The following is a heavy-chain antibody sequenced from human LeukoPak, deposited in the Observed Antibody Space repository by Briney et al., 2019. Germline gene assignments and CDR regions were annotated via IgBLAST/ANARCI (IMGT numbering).Heavy chain of an antibody. CDR2: IYPSGGST. Sequence: GSVYVSSKPSVYTLSDDNLQSVRQTPEGRREWLGLIYPSGGSTISAQKFQGRVTMTRDTYTSTVYVEVSSLRSDDSAVYYCAGEIAMHGHWGQGTLVTVSS. D-gene: IGHD3-22*01. CDR3: AGEIAMHGH. CDR1: VYTLSDDN. V-gene: IGHV1-46*01. J-gene: IGHJ4*02.